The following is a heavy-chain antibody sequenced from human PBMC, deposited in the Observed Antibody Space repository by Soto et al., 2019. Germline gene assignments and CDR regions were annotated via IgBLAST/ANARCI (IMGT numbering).Heavy chain of an antibody. D-gene: IGHD3-22*01. V-gene: IGHV3-49*01. CDR1: GFTLGDYA. J-gene: IGHJ5*02. CDR2: IRSKAYGGTT. Sequence: PGGALRLSCTASGFTLGDYAMSWFRQAPGKGLEWVSFIRSKAYGGTTEYTASVKGRFTISRDDSKSIAYLQMNSLKTEDTAVYYCSTNYYDRSGYDNWFDPWGQGTLVTV. CDR3: STNYYDRSGYDNWFDP.